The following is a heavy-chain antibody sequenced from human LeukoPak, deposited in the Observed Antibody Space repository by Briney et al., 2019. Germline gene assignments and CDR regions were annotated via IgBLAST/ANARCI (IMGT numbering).Heavy chain of an antibody. V-gene: IGHV4-59*11. CDR2: IYYSGST. J-gene: IGHJ5*02. CDR1: GGSISSHY. CDR3: AREWELLT. D-gene: IGHD1-26*01. Sequence: TDTLFLTWSVSGGSISSHYWSWIRQPPEKGLEWIGYIYYSGSTNYNPSLKSRVTISVDTSKNQFSLELSSVTAADTAVYYCAREWELLTWGQGTLVTVSS.